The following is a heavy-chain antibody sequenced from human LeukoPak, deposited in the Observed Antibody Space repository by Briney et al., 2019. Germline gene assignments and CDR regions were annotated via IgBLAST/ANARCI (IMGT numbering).Heavy chain of an antibody. CDR2: ISASGGTT. J-gene: IGHJ5*02. Sequence: PGGSLRLSCAASGFAFSVYAMSWVRQAPGKGLEWVSAISASGGTTYYADSVKGRFTISRDNSKNTLYLQASSLSAEDTAVYYCAKEPREYCSSTSCPNWIDAWGQGTLVTVSS. CDR3: AKEPREYCSSTSCPNWIDA. D-gene: IGHD2-2*01. V-gene: IGHV3-23*01. CDR1: GFAFSVYA.